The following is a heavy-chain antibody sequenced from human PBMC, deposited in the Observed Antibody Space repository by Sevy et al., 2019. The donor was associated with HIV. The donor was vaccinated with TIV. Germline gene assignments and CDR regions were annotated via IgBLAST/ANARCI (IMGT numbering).Heavy chain of an antibody. D-gene: IGHD3-22*01. CDR1: GFTFGTYA. CDR2: ISGSGGRT. CDR3: AKAVYASKVVVRNGFDY. Sequence: AGSLRLSCAASGFTFGTYAMSWVRQAPGKGLEWVSTISGSGGRTYYADSVKGRFTISRDNSKNTLYLQMNSLRAEDTAVYYCAKAVYASKVVVRNGFDYWGQGTLVTVSS. V-gene: IGHV3-23*01. J-gene: IGHJ4*02.